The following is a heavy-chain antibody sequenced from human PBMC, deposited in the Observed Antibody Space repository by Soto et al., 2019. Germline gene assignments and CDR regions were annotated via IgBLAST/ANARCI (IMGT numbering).Heavy chain of an antibody. Sequence: ASVKVSCKASGYTFTSYGISWVRQAPGQGLEWMGWISAYNGNTNYAQKLQGRVTMTTDTSTSTAYMELSSLRSDDTAVYYCATDPREYSSSSGGMDVWGQGTTVTVSS. J-gene: IGHJ6*02. CDR3: ATDPREYSSSSGGMDV. CDR2: ISAYNGNT. CDR1: GYTFTSYG. D-gene: IGHD6-6*01. V-gene: IGHV1-18*01.